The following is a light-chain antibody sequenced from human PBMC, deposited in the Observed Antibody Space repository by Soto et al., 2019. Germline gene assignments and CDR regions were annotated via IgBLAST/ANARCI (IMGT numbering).Light chain of an antibody. V-gene: IGKV3-20*01. CDR3: QVYGSF. Sequence: IVLTQSPGTLSLSPGERAALSCRASQTMNSEYVAWYQQKPGQTPRLLIHRAPSRATRIPDRSSGSRSGTDFTLTNSRLQPEDSAAYYCQVYGSFFGPGTKVDLK. J-gene: IGKJ3*01. CDR2: RAP. CDR1: QTMNSEY.